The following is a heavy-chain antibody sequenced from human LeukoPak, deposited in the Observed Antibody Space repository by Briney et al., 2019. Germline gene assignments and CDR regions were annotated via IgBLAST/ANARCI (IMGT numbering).Heavy chain of an antibody. Sequence: GGSLRLSCAASGFTFSSYAMSWARQAPGKGLEWVSAISGSGGSTYYADSVKGRFTISRDNSKNTLYLQMNSLRAEDTAVYYCAKQLSINDAFDIWGQGTMVTVSS. V-gene: IGHV3-23*01. CDR2: ISGSGGST. CDR3: AKQLSINDAFDI. J-gene: IGHJ3*02. CDR1: GFTFSSYA. D-gene: IGHD1-1*01.